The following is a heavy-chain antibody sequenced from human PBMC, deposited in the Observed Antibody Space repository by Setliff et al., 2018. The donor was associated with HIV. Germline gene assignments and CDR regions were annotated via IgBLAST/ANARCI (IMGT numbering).Heavy chain of an antibody. J-gene: IGHJ6*02. Sequence: GSLRLSCAASGFTLTTYSMNWVRQSPGKGLEWIGEINHSGRTKYSPSLRSRVSISVDTSKNQFSLKLSSVTAADTAVYYCAREDYYYYGMDVWGQGTTVTVSS. V-gene: IGHV4-34*01. CDR3: AREDYYYYGMDV. CDR2: INHSGRT. CDR1: GFTLTTYS.